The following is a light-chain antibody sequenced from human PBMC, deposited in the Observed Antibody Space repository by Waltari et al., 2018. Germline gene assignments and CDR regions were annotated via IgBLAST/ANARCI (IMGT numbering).Light chain of an antibody. J-gene: IGKJ5*01. V-gene: IGKV3-15*01. CDR2: GAS. CDR1: QSINSK. Sequence: EIMMTQSPATLSVSPGERATLSCRASQSINSKVAWYQQKPGHTPRLLIFGASTRATGIXARXSGSGSGXEFTLTIRSLQSEDVALYSCQQYDNWPPVFGQGTRLEIK. CDR3: QQYDNWPPV.